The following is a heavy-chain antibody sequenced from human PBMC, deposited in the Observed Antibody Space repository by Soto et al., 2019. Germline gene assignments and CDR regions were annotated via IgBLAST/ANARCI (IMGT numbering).Heavy chain of an antibody. Sequence: GGSLRLSCAASGFTFSSYSMNWVRQAPGKGLEWVSSISSSSSYIYYADSVKGRFTISRDNSKNTLYLQMNSLRAEDTAVYYCAKDPYSSGWYYFDYWGQGTLVTVSS. CDR2: ISSSSSYI. CDR3: AKDPYSSGWYYFDY. V-gene: IGHV3-21*04. J-gene: IGHJ4*02. CDR1: GFTFSSYS. D-gene: IGHD6-19*01.